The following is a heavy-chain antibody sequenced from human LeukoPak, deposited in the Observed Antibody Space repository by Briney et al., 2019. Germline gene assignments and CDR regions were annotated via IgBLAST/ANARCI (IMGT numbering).Heavy chain of an antibody. Sequence: SETLSLTCTVSGGSISSYYWSWIRQPPGKGLEWIGSIYYSGSTYYNPSLKSRVTISVDTSKNQFSLKLSSVTAADTAVYYCASTDTAMDNWFDPWGQGTLVTVSS. CDR1: GGSISSYY. J-gene: IGHJ5*02. D-gene: IGHD5-18*01. CDR2: IYYSGST. CDR3: ASTDTAMDNWFDP. V-gene: IGHV4-59*12.